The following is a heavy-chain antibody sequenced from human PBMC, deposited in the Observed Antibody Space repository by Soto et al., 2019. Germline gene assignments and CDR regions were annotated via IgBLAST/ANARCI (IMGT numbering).Heavy chain of an antibody. CDR3: AKDSGSYFTADY. CDR2: ISASGGRT. D-gene: IGHD1-26*01. V-gene: IGHV3-23*01. CDR1: GFTFSSSA. Sequence: EVQLLESGGGLVQPGGSLRLSCAASGFTFSSSAMSWVRQAPGKGLEWVSAISASGGRTYYADSVKGRFTISRDNSNNALSLQMSSLRAEDTAIYYCAKDSGSYFTADYWGQGTLVTVSS. J-gene: IGHJ4*02.